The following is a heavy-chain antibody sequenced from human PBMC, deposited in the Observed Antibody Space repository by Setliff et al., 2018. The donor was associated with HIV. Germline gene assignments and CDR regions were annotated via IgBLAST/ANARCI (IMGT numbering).Heavy chain of an antibody. CDR3: ARDLRNSNTLFGVLNFVFDL. CDR2: INPQTGGT. V-gene: IGHV1-2*02. CDR1: GYTLSSHY. Sequence: ASVKVSCKASGYTLSSHYIHWVRQAPGHRPEWVGWINPQTGGTNFAQKFQGRITMTSDTSVNTVFIELSRLKSDDTALYYCARDLRNSNTLFGVLNFVFDLWGQGTLGTV. J-gene: IGHJ4*02. D-gene: IGHD3-3*01.